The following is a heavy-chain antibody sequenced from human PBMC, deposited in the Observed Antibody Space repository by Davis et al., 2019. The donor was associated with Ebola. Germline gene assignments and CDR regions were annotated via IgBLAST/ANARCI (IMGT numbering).Heavy chain of an antibody. CDR3: ARELWIQPPDY. D-gene: IGHD5-18*01. CDR2: ISGSGGST. J-gene: IGHJ4*02. V-gene: IGHV3-23*01. CDR1: VITFSSYA. Sequence: GESLKISCTDSVITFSSYAMTWVRQAPGKGLEWVSAISGSGGSTYYADSVKGRFTISRDNSKKTLYLQMNSLRSDDTAAYYCARELWIQPPDYWGQGTLVTVSS.